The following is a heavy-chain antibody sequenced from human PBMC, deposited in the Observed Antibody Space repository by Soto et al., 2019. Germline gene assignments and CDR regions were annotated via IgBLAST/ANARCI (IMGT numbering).Heavy chain of an antibody. D-gene: IGHD6-13*01. CDR3: ARVPPRHGYSSNWYGGTFRWFDP. J-gene: IGHJ5*02. V-gene: IGHV4-31*03. CDR1: GGSISSGGFY. CDR2: IYNSGST. Sequence: QVQLQESGPGLVKPSQTLSLTCTVSGGSISSGGFYWSWIRQHPGKGLEWIGNIYNSGSTYYNPSLKSRVTISVDTSKNQFSLNLSSVTAADTAVYYCARVPPRHGYSSNWYGGTFRWFDPWGQGTLVTVSS.